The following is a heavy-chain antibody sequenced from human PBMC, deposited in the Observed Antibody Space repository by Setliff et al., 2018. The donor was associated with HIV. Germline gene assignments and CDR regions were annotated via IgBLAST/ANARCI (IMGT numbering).Heavy chain of an antibody. CDR2: INPDGSAK. V-gene: IGHV3-7*01. Sequence: LRLSCAASGFSFSDYWMNWVRQTPGKGLEWVANINPDGSAKYYADSVKGRFTISRDNAKNSLYLQMNSLRAEGTAVYYCARGRPAAASFDYWGQGTLVTVSS. J-gene: IGHJ4*02. CDR3: ARGRPAAASFDY. CDR1: GFSFSDYW. D-gene: IGHD2-2*01.